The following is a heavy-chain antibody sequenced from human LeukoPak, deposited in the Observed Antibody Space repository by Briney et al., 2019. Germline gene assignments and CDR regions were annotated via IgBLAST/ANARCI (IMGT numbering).Heavy chain of an antibody. CDR1: GYTFTSYG. D-gene: IGHD5-18*01. V-gene: IGHV1-18*01. CDR3: ARAPGGDTNKWFDP. J-gene: IGHJ5*02. CDR2: ISAYNGNT. Sequence: ASVKVSCKASGYTFTSYGISWVRQAPGQGLEWMGWISAYNGNTNYAQKLQGRVTMTTDTSTSTAYMELRSLRSDDTAVYYCARAPGGDTNKWFDPWGQGTLVTVSS.